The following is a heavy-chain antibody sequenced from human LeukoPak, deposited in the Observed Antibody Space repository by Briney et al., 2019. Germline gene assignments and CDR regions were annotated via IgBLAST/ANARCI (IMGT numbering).Heavy chain of an antibody. CDR3: ARVSRAAAATFDY. V-gene: IGHV1-46*01. CDR1: RYTFTSYY. CDR2: INPSGGST. D-gene: IGHD6-13*01. J-gene: IGHJ4*02. Sequence: ASVKVSCKASRYTFTSYYVHWVRQAPGQGLEWMGIINPSGGSTSYAQKFQGRVTMTRDMSTSTVYMELSSLRSEDTAVYYCARVSRAAAATFDYWGQGTLVTVSS.